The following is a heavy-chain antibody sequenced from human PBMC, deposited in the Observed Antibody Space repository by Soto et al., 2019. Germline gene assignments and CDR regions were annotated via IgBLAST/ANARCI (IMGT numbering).Heavy chain of an antibody. CDR1: GFTFSSYG. D-gene: IGHD2-15*01. CDR3: ARGQDIVVVVAATGYAFDI. CDR2: IWYDGSNK. Sequence: QVQLVESGGGVVQPGRSLRLSCAASGFTFSSYGMHWVRQAPGKGLEWVAVIWYDGSNKYYADSVKGGFTISRDNSKNTLYLQMNSLRAEDTAVYYCARGQDIVVVVAATGYAFDIWGQGTMVTVSS. J-gene: IGHJ3*02. V-gene: IGHV3-33*01.